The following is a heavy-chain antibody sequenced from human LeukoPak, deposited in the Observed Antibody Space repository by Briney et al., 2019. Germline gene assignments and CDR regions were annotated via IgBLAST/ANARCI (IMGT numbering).Heavy chain of an antibody. CDR2: IKQDGSEK. V-gene: IGHV3-7*01. J-gene: IGHJ3*02. CDR3: ARINSGRHLGDAFDI. CDR1: GFTFSSYS. D-gene: IGHD1-26*01. Sequence: GGSLRLFCAASGFTFSSYSMNWVRQAPGKGLEWVANIKQDGSEKYYVDSVKGRFTISRDNAKNSLFLQMNGLRAEDTAVYYCARINSGRHLGDAFDIWGQGTTVTVSS.